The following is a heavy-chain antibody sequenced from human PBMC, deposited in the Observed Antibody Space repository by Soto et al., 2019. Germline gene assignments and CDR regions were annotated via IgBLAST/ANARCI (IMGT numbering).Heavy chain of an antibody. J-gene: IGHJ5*02. CDR2: ISNSGGST. Sequence: EVQLVESGGGLVKPGGSLRLSCAASGFTFTRYSMNWVRQAPGKGLEWVSAISNSGGSTYYADSVKGRFTISRDNSHNTLYLQMNNLRAEDTARYYCAKDLEKWLVQLGGLDTWGQGAQVTVSS. D-gene: IGHD1-1*01. CDR3: AKDLEKWLVQLGGLDT. CDR1: GFTFTRYS. V-gene: IGHV3-23*04.